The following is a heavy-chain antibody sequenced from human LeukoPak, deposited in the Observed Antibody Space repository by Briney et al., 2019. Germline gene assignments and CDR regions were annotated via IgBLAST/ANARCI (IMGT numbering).Heavy chain of an antibody. D-gene: IGHD3-22*01. V-gene: IGHV3-23*01. Sequence: GGSLRLSCAASGFTFSSYAMSWVRQAPAKGLELVSAISGRGGSTYYADSVKGRSTSSRDNSKNTLYLQMNSLRAEDTAVYYCAKASYYYDSSGYWDYWGQGTLVTVSS. CDR1: GFTFSSYA. J-gene: IGHJ4*02. CDR3: AKASYYYDSSGYWDY. CDR2: ISGRGGST.